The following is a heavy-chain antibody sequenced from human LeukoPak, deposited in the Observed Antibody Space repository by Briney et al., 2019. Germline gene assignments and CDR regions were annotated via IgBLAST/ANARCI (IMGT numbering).Heavy chain of an antibody. CDR2: IKSKTDGGTT. J-gene: IGHJ4*02. D-gene: IGHD3-9*01. Sequence: GGSLRLSCAASGFTFNNAYMNWVRQAPGKGLEWVGRIKSKTDGGTTDHAASVKGRFTISRDDSKNTLYLQMNSLKTEDTAVYYCTTPYPYYDILTGYRPFDYWGQGTLVTVSS. V-gene: IGHV3-15*07. CDR3: TTPYPYYDILTGYRPFDY. CDR1: GFTFNNAY.